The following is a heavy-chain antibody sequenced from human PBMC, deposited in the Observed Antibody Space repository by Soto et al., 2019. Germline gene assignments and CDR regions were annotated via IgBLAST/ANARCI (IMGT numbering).Heavy chain of an antibody. CDR1: GFTFSSYW. D-gene: IGHD4-17*01. Sequence: EVQLVESGGGLVQPGGSLRLSCEASGFTFSSYWMHWVRQTPGTGLVWVSRINSDGSTINYADSVKGRFTTSRDNGKNTVYLQMNSLRAEDTAVYYCARERSPGYGDYVPFDYWGQGTLVTVSS. J-gene: IGHJ4*02. CDR2: INSDGSTI. CDR3: ARERSPGYGDYVPFDY. V-gene: IGHV3-74*01.